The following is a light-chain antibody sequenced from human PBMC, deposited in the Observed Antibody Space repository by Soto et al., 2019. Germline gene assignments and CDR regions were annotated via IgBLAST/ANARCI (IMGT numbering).Light chain of an antibody. Sequence: LTQPHSVSESPGKTVTISCTRSSGSIASNYVQWYQQRPGSAPTTVIYEDNQRPSGVPDRFSGSIDSSSNSASLTSSGLKTEDEADYYCQSYDSSNVVFGGGTKVTVL. CDR1: SGSIASNY. CDR2: EDN. V-gene: IGLV6-57*04. CDR3: QSYDSSNVV. J-gene: IGLJ2*01.